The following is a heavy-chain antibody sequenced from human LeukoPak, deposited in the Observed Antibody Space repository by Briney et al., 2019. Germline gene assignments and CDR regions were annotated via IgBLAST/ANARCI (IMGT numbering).Heavy chain of an antibody. D-gene: IGHD5-18*01. J-gene: IGHJ4*02. V-gene: IGHV3-74*01. CDR2: INSDGSST. Sequence: GGSLRLSCAASGFAFSTYWMHWVRQAPGKGLVWVSRINSDGSSTNYADSVKGRFTISRDNAKNTLYLQMNSLRAEDTAVYYCARAYSYRAYFDYWGQGILVTVSS. CDR3: ARAYSYRAYFDY. CDR1: GFAFSTYW.